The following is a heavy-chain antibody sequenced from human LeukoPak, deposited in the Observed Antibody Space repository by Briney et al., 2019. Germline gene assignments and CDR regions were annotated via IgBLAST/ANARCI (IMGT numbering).Heavy chain of an antibody. Sequence: PSETLSLTCTVSGGSISSYYWSWIRQPPGKGLEWIGYIYYSGSTNYNPSLKSRVTISVDTSKNQFSLKLSSVTAADTAVYYCARGRPAYCGGDCSNPPDYWGQGTLVTVSS. J-gene: IGHJ4*02. CDR1: GGSISSYY. CDR3: ARGRPAYCGGDCSNPPDY. V-gene: IGHV4-59*01. D-gene: IGHD2-21*02. CDR2: IYYSGST.